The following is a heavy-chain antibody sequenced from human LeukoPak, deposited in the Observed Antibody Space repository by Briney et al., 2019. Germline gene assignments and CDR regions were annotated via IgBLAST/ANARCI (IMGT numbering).Heavy chain of an antibody. J-gene: IGHJ5*02. Sequence: PSETLSLTCAVYGGSLRADFWSWIRQPPGKGLEWIGDIHPGGSTKYNPSLESRVTISVDTSKNQFSLRLTSVTAADTAVYYCARAPDRNRFDPLGQGGQVTRSS. D-gene: IGHD1-14*01. V-gene: IGHV4-34*01. CDR1: GGSLRADF. CDR3: ARAPDRNRFDP. CDR2: IHPGGST.